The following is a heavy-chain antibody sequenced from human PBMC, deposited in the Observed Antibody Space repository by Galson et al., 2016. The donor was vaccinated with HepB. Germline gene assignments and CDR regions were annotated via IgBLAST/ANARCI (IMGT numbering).Heavy chain of an antibody. CDR1: GYTFNTYN. D-gene: IGHD1-14*01. V-gene: IGHV1-46*02. J-gene: IGHJ4*02. CDR3: ARELDHSFYFDY. Sequence: SVKVSCKASGYTFNTYNMHWVRQAPGQGLEWMGIIKPSGGNTIYAQKLQDRITMTRDTSTSTVYMELIILRSEDTAVYYCARELDHSFYFDYWGQGTLLTVSS. CDR2: IKPSGGNT.